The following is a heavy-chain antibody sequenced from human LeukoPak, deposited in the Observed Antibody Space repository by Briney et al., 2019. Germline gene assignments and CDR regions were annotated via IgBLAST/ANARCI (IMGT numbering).Heavy chain of an antibody. D-gene: IGHD3-16*01. CDR2: IGGSGGTT. Sequence: PGGSLRLSCAASGFTFSTYTMSWVRQAPGKGLEWVSGIGGSGGTTDYTDSVQGRFTISRDNSKSTLFLQMTSLKVEDTALYYCAKGGVVSAFGSWGHGTLVTVSS. V-gene: IGHV3-23*01. J-gene: IGHJ4*01. CDR3: AKGGVVSAFGS. CDR1: GFTFSTYT.